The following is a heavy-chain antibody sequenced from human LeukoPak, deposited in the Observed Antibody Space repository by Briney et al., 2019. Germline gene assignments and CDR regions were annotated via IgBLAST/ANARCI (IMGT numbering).Heavy chain of an antibody. CDR3: AHSGSTPARVGAFDY. V-gene: IGHV2-5*02. CDR1: GFSLSTSGVG. J-gene: IGHJ4*02. D-gene: IGHD1-26*01. CDR2: IYWDDDE. Sequence: SGPTLVNPTQTLTLTCIFSGFSLSTSGVGVGWIRQPPVKALEWLTVIYWDDDERYSPSLKSRLTITKDTSKNQVVLTMTNMDPVDTATYYCAHSGSTPARVGAFDYWGQGTLVTVSS.